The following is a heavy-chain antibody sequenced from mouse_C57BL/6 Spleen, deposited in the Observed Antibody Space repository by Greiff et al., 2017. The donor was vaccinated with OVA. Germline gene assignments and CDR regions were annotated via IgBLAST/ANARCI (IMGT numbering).Heavy chain of an antibody. J-gene: IGHJ1*03. V-gene: IGHV5-9*01. CDR1: GFTFSSYT. CDR3: ARRGDYDGGWYFDV. D-gene: IGHD2-4*01. CDR2: ISGGGGNT. Sequence: EVMLVESGGGLVKPGGSLKLSCAASGFTFSSYTMSWVRQTPEKRLEWVATISGGGGNTYYPDSVKGRFTISRDNAKNTLYLQMSSLRSEDTALYYCARRGDYDGGWYFDVWGTGTTVTVSS.